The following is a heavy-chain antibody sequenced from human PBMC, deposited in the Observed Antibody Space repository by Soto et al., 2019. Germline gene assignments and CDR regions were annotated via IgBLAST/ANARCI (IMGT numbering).Heavy chain of an antibody. V-gene: IGHV3-11*05. CDR2: ISSSSYT. CDR1: GFTFSDYY. J-gene: IGHJ6*02. D-gene: IGHD6-13*01. Sequence: QVQLVESGGGLVKPGGSLRLSCAASGFTFSDYYMSWIRQAPGKGLEWVSYISSSSYTNYADSVKGRFTISRDNAKNSLYLQMNSLRAEVTAVYYCARDQETIFIAAAGPHYYYYGMDVWGQGTTVTVSS. CDR3: ARDQETIFIAAAGPHYYYYGMDV.